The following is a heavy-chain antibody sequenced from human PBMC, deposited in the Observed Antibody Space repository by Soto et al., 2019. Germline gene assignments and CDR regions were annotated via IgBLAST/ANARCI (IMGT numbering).Heavy chain of an antibody. CDR1: GYTFTSYG. CDR3: ARKTYYDILTGRYYFDY. Sequence: SVKVSCKASGYTFTSYGISWVRQAPGQGLEWMGWISAYNGNTNYAQKLQGRVTMTTDTSTSTAYMELRSLRSDDTAVYYCARKTYYDILTGRYYFDYWGQGTSVPVSS. J-gene: IGHJ4*02. V-gene: IGHV1-18*04. D-gene: IGHD3-9*01. CDR2: ISAYNGNT.